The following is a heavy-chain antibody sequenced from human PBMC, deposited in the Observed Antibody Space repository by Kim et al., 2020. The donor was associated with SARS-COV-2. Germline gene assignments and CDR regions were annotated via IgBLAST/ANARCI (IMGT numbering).Heavy chain of an antibody. D-gene: IGHD6-6*01. CDR2: IDWYDDK. J-gene: IGHJ4*02. Sequence: SGPTLVNPTQTLTLTCTFSGFSLSTSGMCVSWIRQPPGKALEWLARIDWYDDKYYSTSLKTRLTISKDTYKNQVCLTMTKMDPVETATYYCARTPYGMSSSPIFDCWGQGALVTVSS. CDR1: GFSLSTSGMC. CDR3: ARTPYGMSSSPIFDC. V-gene: IGHV2-70*11.